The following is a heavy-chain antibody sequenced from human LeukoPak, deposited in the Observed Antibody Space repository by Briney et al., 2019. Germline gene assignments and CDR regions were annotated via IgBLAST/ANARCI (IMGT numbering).Heavy chain of an antibody. CDR1: GFTFSSYA. V-gene: IGHV3-23*01. J-gene: IGHJ3*02. D-gene: IGHD3-10*01. CDR3: AKRPRGFGELLGAFDI. Sequence: PGGSLRLSCAASGFTFSSYAMSWVRQAPGKGLEWVSAISGSGGSTYYADSVKGRFTISRDNSKNTLYLQMNSLRAEDTAVYYCAKRPRGFGELLGAFDICGQGTMVTVSS. CDR2: ISGSGGST.